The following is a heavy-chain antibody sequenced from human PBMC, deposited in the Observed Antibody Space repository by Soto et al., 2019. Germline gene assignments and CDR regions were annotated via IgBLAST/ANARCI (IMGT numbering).Heavy chain of an antibody. CDR3: ARDGSVTGVAAADY. CDR2: IKEDGSAK. J-gene: IGHJ4*02. Sequence: GGSLRLSCAASGFSFSSYWMNWVRQAPGKGLEWVANIKEDGSAKYYVDSVKGRFIISRDNAKNSLNLQMNSLNAEDTAVYYCARDGSVTGVAAADYWGQGTPVTVSS. V-gene: IGHV3-7*01. D-gene: IGHD6-19*01. CDR1: GFSFSSYW.